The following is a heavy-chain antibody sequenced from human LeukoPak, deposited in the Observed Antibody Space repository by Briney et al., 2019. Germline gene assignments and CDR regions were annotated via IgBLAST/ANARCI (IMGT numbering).Heavy chain of an antibody. CDR3: ARAASRDGYNDY. D-gene: IGHD5-24*01. V-gene: IGHV1-3*01. J-gene: IGHJ4*02. CDR1: GYTFTSYA. CDR2: INAGNGNT. Sequence: ASVKVSCKASGYTFTSYAIHWVRQAPGQRLEWMGWINAGNGNTKYSQKFQGRVTITRDTSTSTAYMELRSLRSDDTAVYYCARAASRDGYNDYWGQGTLVTVSS.